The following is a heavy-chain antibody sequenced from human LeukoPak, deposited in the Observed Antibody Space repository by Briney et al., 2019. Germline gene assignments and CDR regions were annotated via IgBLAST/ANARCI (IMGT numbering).Heavy chain of an antibody. Sequence: GGSLRLSCAASGFTFSSFWMHWVRQVPGKGLEWVSRITPDGDRSSYAASVQGRFTISRDNVKDTVYLQMSNLRAEDTALYYCARDPNNYDSHLGQGTLVTVSS. V-gene: IGHV3-74*01. J-gene: IGHJ4*02. CDR2: ITPDGDRS. D-gene: IGHD3-22*01. CDR1: GFTFSSFW. CDR3: ARDPNNYDSH.